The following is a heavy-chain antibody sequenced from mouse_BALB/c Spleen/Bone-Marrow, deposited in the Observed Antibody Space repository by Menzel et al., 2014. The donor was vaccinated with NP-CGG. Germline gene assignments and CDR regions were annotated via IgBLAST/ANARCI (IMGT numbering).Heavy chain of an antibody. D-gene: IGHD3-1*01. J-gene: IGHJ2*01. CDR3: TTLARNYFDY. CDR2: IYPGNSGT. CDR1: GYTFTSYW. V-gene: IGHV1-5*01. Sequence: EVQLQQSGTVLARPGASVKMSCKASGYTFTSYWMHWVKQRPGQGLEWIGTIYPGNSGTTYNQKFKGKAKLTAVTSTSTAYMELSSLTNEDSAVYYCTTLARNYFDYWGQGTTLTVSS.